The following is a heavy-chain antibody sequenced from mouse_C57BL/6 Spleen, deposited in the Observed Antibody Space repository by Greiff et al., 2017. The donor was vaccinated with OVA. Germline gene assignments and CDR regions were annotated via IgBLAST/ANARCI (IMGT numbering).Heavy chain of an antibody. CDR2: IRLKSDNYAT. J-gene: IGHJ2*01. Sequence: EVKLMESGGGLVQPGGSMKLSCVASGFTFSNYWMNWVRQSPEKGLEWVAQIRLKSDNYATHYAESVKGRFTISRDDSKSSVYLQMNNLRAEDTGIYYGTRDYDADYWGQGTTLTVSS. V-gene: IGHV6-3*01. D-gene: IGHD2-4*01. CDR3: TRDYDADY. CDR1: GFTFSNYW.